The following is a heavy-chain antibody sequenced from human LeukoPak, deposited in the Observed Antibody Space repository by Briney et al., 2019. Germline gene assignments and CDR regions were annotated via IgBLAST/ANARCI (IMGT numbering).Heavy chain of an antibody. V-gene: IGHV3-23*01. CDR1: GFTFSSYA. J-gene: IGHJ5*02. D-gene: IGHD3-22*01. CDR3: AKESYYDSSGYYYP. CDR2: ISGSGGST. Sequence: PGGSLRPSCAASGFTFSSYAMSSVRQAPGKGLEWVSAISGSGGSTFYADCVKGRFTISRDNTKNTVYLQMNSLRAEDTAVYYCAKESYYDSSGYYYPWGQGTLVTVSS.